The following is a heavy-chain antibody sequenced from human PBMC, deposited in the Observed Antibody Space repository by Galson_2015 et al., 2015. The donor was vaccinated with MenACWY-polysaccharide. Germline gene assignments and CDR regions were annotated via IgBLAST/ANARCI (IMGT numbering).Heavy chain of an antibody. CDR2: ISYDGEKQ. V-gene: IGHV3-30*18. J-gene: IGHJ6*02. Sequence: SLRLSCAASEFMFSNYGIHWVRQAPGRGLEWVAVISYDGEKQFYADSVTGRFIISRDNSKNMLYLEMNSLRGDDTAVYYCAKDYKYCSSSSCQNYFYGMDVWGQGTTVTVSS. CDR3: AKDYKYCSSSSCQNYFYGMDV. D-gene: IGHD2-2*01. CDR1: EFMFSNYG.